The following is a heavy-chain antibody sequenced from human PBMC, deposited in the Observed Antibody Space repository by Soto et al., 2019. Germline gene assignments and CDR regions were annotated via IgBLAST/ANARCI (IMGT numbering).Heavy chain of an antibody. V-gene: IGHV1-69*01. CDR2: IIPVCQTA. Sequence: QEQPVQSGAEVKKPGSSVKVSCNASGVLFSSYPLSWVRQVPGQGLEWMGGIIPVCQTAYYTQRFQGRVTITADEPTNTAYMELSSLRAEDTAVYFCAAGAIPVAGRHPDFWGQGTVVTVS. CDR1: GVLFSSYP. J-gene: IGHJ4*02. D-gene: IGHD6-19*01. CDR3: AAGAIPVAGRHPDF.